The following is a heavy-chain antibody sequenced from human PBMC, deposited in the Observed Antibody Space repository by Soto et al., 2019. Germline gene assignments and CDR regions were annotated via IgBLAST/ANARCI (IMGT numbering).Heavy chain of an antibody. D-gene: IGHD2-15*01. J-gene: IGHJ6*03. CDR2: IYYSGST. CDR1: GGSISSSSYY. Sequence: SETLSLTCTVSGGSISSSSYYWGWIRQPPGKGLEWIGSIYYSGSTYYNPSLKSRVTISVDTSKNQFSLKLSSVTAADTAVYYCARVRVAATPRYYYYYMDVWGKGTTVTVSS. V-gene: IGHV4-39*01. CDR3: ARVRVAATPRYYYYYMDV.